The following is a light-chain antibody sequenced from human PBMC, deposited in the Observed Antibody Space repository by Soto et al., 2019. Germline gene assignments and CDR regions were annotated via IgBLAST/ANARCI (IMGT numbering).Light chain of an antibody. CDR1: SSDIGDYGY. V-gene: IGLV2-14*01. Sequence: LTQPASVSGSVGQSITISCTGSSSDIGDYGYVSWYQQHPGKAPKLMIFEVSNRPSGVSNRFSGSKSGNTASLTISGLQAEDEADYYCGSYTSSRIYVFGAGTKVTVL. CDR3: GSYTSSRIYV. CDR2: EVS. J-gene: IGLJ1*01.